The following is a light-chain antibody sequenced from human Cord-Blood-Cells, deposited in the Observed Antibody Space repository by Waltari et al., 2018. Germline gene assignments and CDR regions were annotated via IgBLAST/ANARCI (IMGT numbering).Light chain of an antibody. J-gene: IGLJ3*02. V-gene: IGLV2-14*01. CDR3: SSYTSSSTLV. CDR2: DVS. CDR1: GSDVGGYNY. Sequence: QSALTQPASVSGSPGQSITISCTGTGSDVGGYNYASWYQQHLGKAPKLMIYDVSNRPSGVSNRFSGSKSGNTASLTISGLQAEDEADYYCSSYTSSSTLVFGGGTKLTVL.